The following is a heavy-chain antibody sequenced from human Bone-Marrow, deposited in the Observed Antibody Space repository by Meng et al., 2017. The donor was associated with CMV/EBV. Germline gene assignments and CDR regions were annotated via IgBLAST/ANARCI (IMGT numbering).Heavy chain of an antibody. D-gene: IGHD2-15*01. CDR1: GESSNGYY. Sequence: AETLSLTCSVHGESSNGYYWNWIRQPPGKGLEWIGEINHSGTTNYNPSLKSQVTISVDTSKMQVSLKLASVTAADTAVYYCATLSGYCSCGSCDPDVWGQGTLVTVSS. CDR3: ATLSGYCSCGSCDPDV. V-gene: IGHV4-34*01. CDR2: INHSGTT. J-gene: IGHJ4*02.